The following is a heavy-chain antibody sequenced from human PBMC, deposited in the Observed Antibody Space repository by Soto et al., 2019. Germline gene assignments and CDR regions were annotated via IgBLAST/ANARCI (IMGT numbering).Heavy chain of an antibody. CDR3: ATNSGSSLGHAFDI. V-gene: IGHV1-69*13. CDR1: GGTFSSYA. D-gene: IGHD1-26*01. CDR2: IIPIFGTA. Sequence: ASVKVSCKASGGTFSSYAISWVRQAPGQGLGWMGGIIPIFGTANYAQKFQGRVTITADESTSTAYMELSSLRSEDTAVYYCATNSGSSLGHAFDIWGQGTMVTVSS. J-gene: IGHJ3*02.